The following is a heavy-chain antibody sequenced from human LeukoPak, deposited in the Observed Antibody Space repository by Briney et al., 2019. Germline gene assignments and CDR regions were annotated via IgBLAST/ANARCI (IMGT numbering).Heavy chain of an antibody. CDR3: ARRPTTHYEYYFYHAMDV. CDR1: GFTFSSYA. V-gene: IGHV3-21*01. J-gene: IGHJ6*02. CDR2: ISNSGSYI. D-gene: IGHD3-22*01. Sequence: KTGGSLRLSCAASGFTFSSYAMSWVRQAPGKGLEWVSSISNSGSYIYYADSVKGRFTISRDDAKKSVYLQMNSLRAEDTAVYYCARRPTTHYEYYFYHAMDVWGQGTTVTVSS.